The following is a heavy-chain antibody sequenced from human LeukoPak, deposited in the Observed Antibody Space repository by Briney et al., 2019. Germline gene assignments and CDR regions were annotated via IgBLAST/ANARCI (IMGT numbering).Heavy chain of an antibody. CDR2: IYYSGST. Sequence: SETLSLTCTVSGGSISSYYWSWIRQPPGKGLEWIGYIYYSGSTNYNPSLKSRVTISVDTSKNQFSLKLSSVTAVDTAVYYCARGGSSGLINWFDPWGQGTLVTVSS. CDR3: ARGGSSGLINWFDP. D-gene: IGHD6-19*01. J-gene: IGHJ5*02. CDR1: GGSISSYY. V-gene: IGHV4-59*12.